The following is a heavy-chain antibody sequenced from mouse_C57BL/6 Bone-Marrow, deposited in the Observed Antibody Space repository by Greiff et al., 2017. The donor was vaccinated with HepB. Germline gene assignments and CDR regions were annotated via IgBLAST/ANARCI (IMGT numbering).Heavy chain of an antibody. D-gene: IGHD2-10*01. Sequence: VQLKESGGGLVKPGGSLKLSCAASGFTFSSYAMSWVRQTPEKRLEWVATISDGGSYTYYPDNVKGRFTISRDNAKNNLYLQMSHLKSEDTAMYYCARDADVLRYFDVWGTGTTVTVSS. J-gene: IGHJ1*03. CDR1: GFTFSSYA. CDR2: ISDGGSYT. V-gene: IGHV5-4*01. CDR3: ARDADVLRYFDV.